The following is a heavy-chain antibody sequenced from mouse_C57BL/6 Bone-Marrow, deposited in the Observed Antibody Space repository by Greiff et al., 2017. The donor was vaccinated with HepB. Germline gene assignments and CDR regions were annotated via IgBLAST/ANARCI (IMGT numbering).Heavy chain of an antibody. CDR1: GYTFTSYG. V-gene: IGHV1-81*01. J-gene: IGHJ4*01. CDR3: ARSSLLRAMDY. D-gene: IGHD2-1*01. Sequence: VQLQQSGAELARPGASVKLSCKASGYTFTSYGISWVKQRPGQGLEWIGEIYPRSGNTYYNEKFKGKATLTADKSSSTAYMELRSLTSEDSAVYFCARSSLLRAMDYWGQGTSVTVSS. CDR2: IYPRSGNT.